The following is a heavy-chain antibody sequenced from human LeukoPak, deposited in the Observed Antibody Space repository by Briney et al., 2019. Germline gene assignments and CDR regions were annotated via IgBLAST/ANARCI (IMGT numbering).Heavy chain of an antibody. V-gene: IGHV4-4*02. J-gene: IGHJ5*02. CDR2: IYHSGST. D-gene: IGHD1-26*01. CDR1: GGSISSSNW. Sequence: SETLSLTCAVSGGSISSSNWWSWVRPPPGKGLEWIGEIYHSGSTNYKPSLKRRVTISGDKTKNQLYVKLSSVTAADTAVYYCARDRSGSYRAAWFDPWGQGTLVTVSS. CDR3: ARDRSGSYRAAWFDP.